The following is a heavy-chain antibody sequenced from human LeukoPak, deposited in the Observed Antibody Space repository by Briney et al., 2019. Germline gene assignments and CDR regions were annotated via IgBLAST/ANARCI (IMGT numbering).Heavy chain of an antibody. Sequence: PGGSLRLSCAASGFTFSSYSMNWVRQAPGKGLEWVSYISSSSSTIYYADSVKGRFTISRDNAKNSLYLQMNSLRAEDTAVYYCASAYDSSGYYYYYYYMDVWGKGTTVTVSS. CDR1: GFTFSSYS. CDR2: ISSSSSTI. CDR3: ASAYDSSGYYYYYYYMDV. V-gene: IGHV3-48*01. D-gene: IGHD3-22*01. J-gene: IGHJ6*03.